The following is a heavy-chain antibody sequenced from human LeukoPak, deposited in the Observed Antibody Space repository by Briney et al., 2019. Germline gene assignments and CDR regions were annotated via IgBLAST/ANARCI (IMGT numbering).Heavy chain of an antibody. CDR2: INGNGAGT. CDR3: AKDQGYSYYLDY. CDR1: GFTFNTHA. V-gene: IGHV3-23*01. Sequence: GGSLRLSCAASGFTFNTHAMSWVRQAPGKGLEWVSGINGNGAGTYYSDSVKGRFTISRDNSKNTLYLQMSSLRAEDTAIYYCAKDQGYSYYLDYWGQGTLVTVSS. J-gene: IGHJ4*02. D-gene: IGHD5-18*01.